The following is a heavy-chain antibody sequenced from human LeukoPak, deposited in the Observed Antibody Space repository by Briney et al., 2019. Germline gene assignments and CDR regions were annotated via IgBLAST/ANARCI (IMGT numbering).Heavy chain of an antibody. CDR2: IKQDGSEK. Sequence: GGSLRLSCAASGFTFSSYWMSWVRQAPGKGLEWVANIKQDGSEKYYVDSVKDRFTISRDNAKNSLYLQMNSLRAEDTAVYYCARGDVTWIQLWPTLFDYWGQGTLVTVSS. CDR1: GFTFSSYW. J-gene: IGHJ4*02. V-gene: IGHV3-7*01. CDR3: ARGDVTWIQLWPTLFDY. D-gene: IGHD5-18*01.